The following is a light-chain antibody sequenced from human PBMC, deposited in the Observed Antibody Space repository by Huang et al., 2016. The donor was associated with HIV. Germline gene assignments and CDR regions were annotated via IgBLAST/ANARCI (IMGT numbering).Light chain of an antibody. Sequence: DIQMTQSPSSLSASVGDRVTITCRTSQGISNSLAWYQQNPVKAPKLLLYAASRLESVVPSRFSGSGSGTDDTLTISSLQPEDFATYYCQQYYSTPITFGQGTRLEIK. CDR1: QGISNS. CDR2: AAS. J-gene: IGKJ5*01. CDR3: QQYYSTPIT. V-gene: IGKV1-NL1*01.